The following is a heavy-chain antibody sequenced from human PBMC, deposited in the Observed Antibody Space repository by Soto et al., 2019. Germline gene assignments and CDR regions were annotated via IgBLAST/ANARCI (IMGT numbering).Heavy chain of an antibody. CDR3: GHVPFYYSDSRGYIDY. J-gene: IGHJ4*02. Sequence: SGPTLVNPTQTLTLTCTFSGFSLTTSGVGVGWIRQPPGKALEWLGLIYWNDDKRYSPLMKSRLSFTKDTSKDQVVLTMTNMDPVDTGTYYCGHVPFYYSDSRGYIDYWGQGAQVTVSS. D-gene: IGHD3-22*01. CDR1: GFSLTTSGVG. CDR2: IYWNDDK. V-gene: IGHV2-5*01.